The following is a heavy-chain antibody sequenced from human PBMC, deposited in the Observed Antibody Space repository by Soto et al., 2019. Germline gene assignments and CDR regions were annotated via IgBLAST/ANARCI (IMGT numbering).Heavy chain of an antibody. V-gene: IGHV3-23*01. CDR3: AKDGKRYSYGYLDYYYGMDV. Sequence: SLRLSCAASGFTFSSYAMSWVRQAPGKGLEWVSAISGSGGSTYYADSVKGRFTISRDNSKNTLYLQMNSLRAEDTAVYYCAKDGKRYSYGYLDYYYGMDVWGQGTTVTVSS. CDR1: GFTFSSYA. CDR2: ISGSGGST. J-gene: IGHJ6*02. D-gene: IGHD5-18*01.